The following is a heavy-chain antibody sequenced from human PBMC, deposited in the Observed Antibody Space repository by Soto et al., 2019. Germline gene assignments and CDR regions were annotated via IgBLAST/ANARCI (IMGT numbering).Heavy chain of an antibody. CDR2: ISAYNGNT. CDR1: GYTFTSYG. CDR3: ARDYYYYDSSGYQVFDY. V-gene: IGHV1-18*01. D-gene: IGHD3-22*01. Sequence: ASVKVSCKASGYTFTSYGISWVRQAPGQGLEWMGWISAYNGNTNYAQKLQGRVTMTTDTSTSTAYMELRSLRSDDTSVYYCARDYYYYDSSGYQVFDYWGQGTLVTVSS. J-gene: IGHJ4*02.